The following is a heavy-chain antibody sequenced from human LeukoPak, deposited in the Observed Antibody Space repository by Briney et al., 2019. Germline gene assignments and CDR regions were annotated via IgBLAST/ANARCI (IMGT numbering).Heavy chain of an antibody. D-gene: IGHD6-25*01. V-gene: IGHV3-13*01. J-gene: IGHJ3*02. Sequence: GGSLRLSCAASGFTFSNYDMHWLRQPTGKGLEWVSGIEIPGDTYYPDSVKGRFTISRENAKNSLYLQMNSLRAGDTAVYFCARAHVAAGLAFDIWGQGTMVTVSS. CDR1: GFTFSNYD. CDR3: ARAHVAAGLAFDI. CDR2: IEIPGDT.